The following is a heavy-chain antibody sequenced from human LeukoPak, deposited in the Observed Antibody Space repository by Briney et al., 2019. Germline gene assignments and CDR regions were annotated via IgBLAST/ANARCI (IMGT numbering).Heavy chain of an antibody. CDR3: ARDRDIVVVPAAGWFDP. Sequence: PSETPSLTCTVSGGSISSYYWSWIRQPAGKGLEWIGRIYTSGSTNYNLSLKSRVTMSVDTSKNQFSLKLSSVTAADTAVYYCARDRDIVVVPAAGWFDPWGQGTLVTVSS. CDR1: GGSISSYY. D-gene: IGHD2-2*01. V-gene: IGHV4-4*07. J-gene: IGHJ5*02. CDR2: IYTSGST.